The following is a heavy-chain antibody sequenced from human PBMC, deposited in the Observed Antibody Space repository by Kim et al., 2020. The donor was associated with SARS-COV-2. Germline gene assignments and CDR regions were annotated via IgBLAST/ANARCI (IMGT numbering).Heavy chain of an antibody. CDR3: TTFAPTVTRYYYYYYGMDV. D-gene: IGHD5-12*01. V-gene: IGHV3-15*01. J-gene: IGHJ6*02. Sequence: GRFTISRDDSKNTLYLQMNSLKTEDTAVYYCTTFAPTVTRYYYYYYGMDVWGQGTTVTVSS.